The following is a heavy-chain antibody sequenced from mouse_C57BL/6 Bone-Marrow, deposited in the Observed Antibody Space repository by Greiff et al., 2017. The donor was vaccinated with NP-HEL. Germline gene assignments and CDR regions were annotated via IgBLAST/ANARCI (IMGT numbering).Heavy chain of an antibody. Sequence: EVHLVESEGGLVQPGSSMKLSCTASGFTFSDYYMAWVRQVPEKGLEWVANINYDGSSTYYLDSLKSRFIISRDNAKNILYLQMSSLKSEDTATYYYAREGYDYDGGFAYWGQGTLVTVSA. CDR1: GFTFSDYY. CDR2: INYDGSST. J-gene: IGHJ3*01. D-gene: IGHD2-4*01. V-gene: IGHV5-16*01. CDR3: AREGYDYDGGFAY.